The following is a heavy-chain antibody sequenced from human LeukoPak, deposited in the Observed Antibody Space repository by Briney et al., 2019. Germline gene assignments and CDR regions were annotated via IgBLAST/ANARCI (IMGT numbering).Heavy chain of an antibody. CDR1: GGSISSSSYY. J-gene: IGHJ4*02. CDR3: ARHKGGWDARSTFDY. Sequence: SETLSLTCTVSGGSISSSSYYWGWIRQPPGKGLEWIGSIYYSGSTYYNPSLKSRVTISVDTSKNQFSLKLSSVTAADTAVYYCARHKGGWDARSTFDYWGQGTLVTVSS. V-gene: IGHV4-39*01. D-gene: IGHD6-19*01. CDR2: IYYSGST.